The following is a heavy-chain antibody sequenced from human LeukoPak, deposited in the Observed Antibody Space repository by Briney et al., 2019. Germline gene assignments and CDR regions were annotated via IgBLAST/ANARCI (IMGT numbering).Heavy chain of an antibody. J-gene: IGHJ6*02. CDR1: GGTFSSYA. Sequence: SVRVSCKASGGTFSSYAISWVRQAPAQRLEWMGGITPMFGTPNYAQKFHGRVTITADESTSTAYMELSSLRSEDTAVYYCAVEVTGTTVNYYYYGMDVWGQGTTVTVSS. D-gene: IGHD1-7*01. CDR3: AVEVTGTTVNYYYYGMDV. V-gene: IGHV1-69*13. CDR2: ITPMFGTP.